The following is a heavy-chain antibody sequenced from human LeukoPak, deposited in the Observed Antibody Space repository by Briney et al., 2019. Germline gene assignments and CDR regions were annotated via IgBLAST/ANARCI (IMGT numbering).Heavy chain of an antibody. J-gene: IGHJ3*02. CDR2: VDPEDGET. CDR3: ATAVSGSYRDAFDI. V-gene: IGHV1-69-2*01. CDR1: GYTFTDYY. D-gene: IGHD1-26*01. Sequence: ASVKVSFKVSGYTFTDYYMHWVQQAPGKGLEWMGLVDPEDGETIYAEKFQGRVTITADTSTDTAYMELSSLRSEDTAVYYCATAVSGSYRDAFDIWGQGTMVTVSS.